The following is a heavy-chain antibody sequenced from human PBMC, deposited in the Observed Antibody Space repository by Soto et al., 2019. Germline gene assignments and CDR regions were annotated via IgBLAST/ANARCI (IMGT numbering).Heavy chain of an antibody. CDR3: STGPPRVHWFDP. CDR1: GAYVSSGTYY. V-gene: IGHV4-61*01. J-gene: IGHJ5*02. CDR2: IYYSGST. Sequence: TSETLSLTCTVSGAYVSSGTYYWSWIRQPPGKGLEWIGDIYYSGSTKYNPSLQSRVTISVDTSNNQFSLKLSSVTAADTAVYFCSTGPPRVHWFDPWGQGTLVTVSS.